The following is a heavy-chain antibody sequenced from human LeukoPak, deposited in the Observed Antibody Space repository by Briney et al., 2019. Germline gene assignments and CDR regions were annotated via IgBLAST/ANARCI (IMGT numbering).Heavy chain of an antibody. D-gene: IGHD3-10*01. V-gene: IGHV4-39*01. Sequence: SETLSLTCTVSGGSISSSSYYWGWIRQPPGKGLEWIGNIYYSGITYYNPSLKSRVTISVDTSKNQFSLKLSSVTAADTAVYYCATSPGRYYGMDVWGQGTTVTVSS. CDR3: ATSPGRYYGMDV. J-gene: IGHJ6*02. CDR1: GGSISSSSYY. CDR2: IYYSGIT.